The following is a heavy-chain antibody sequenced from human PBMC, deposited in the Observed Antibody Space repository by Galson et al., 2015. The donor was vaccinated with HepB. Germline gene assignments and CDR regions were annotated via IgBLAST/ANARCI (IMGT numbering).Heavy chain of an antibody. Sequence: SLRLSCAASGFTFSSYAMHWVRQAPGKGLEWVAVISYDGNNKYYADSVKGRFTISRDNSKNTLYLQTNSLRAEDTAVYYCARGYYDFRRGFDYWGQGTLVTVSS. V-gene: IGHV3-30-3*01. CDR2: ISYDGNNK. CDR3: ARGYYDFRRGFDY. CDR1: GFTFSSYA. D-gene: IGHD3-3*01. J-gene: IGHJ4*02.